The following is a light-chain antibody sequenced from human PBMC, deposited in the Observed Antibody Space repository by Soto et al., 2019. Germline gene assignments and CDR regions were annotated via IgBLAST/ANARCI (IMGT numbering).Light chain of an antibody. J-gene: IGKJ5*01. CDR1: LGXLSSSDNKNY. V-gene: IGKV4-1*01. CDR2: WAS. CDR3: QQYHSDPIT. Sequence: DFVMTQSPDSLAVSLGERATIKCKSSLGXLSSSDNKNYLAWFQQKPGQPPKLILYWASTRESGVPDRFSGAGSGTDFTLTINSLQAEDVAVYYCQQYHSDPITFGQGTRLEI.